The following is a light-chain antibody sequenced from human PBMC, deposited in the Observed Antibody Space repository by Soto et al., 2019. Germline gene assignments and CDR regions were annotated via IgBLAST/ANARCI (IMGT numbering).Light chain of an antibody. Sequence: QSVLTQPPSGSGAPGQRVTISCTGSSSNIGAGYDVHWYQQLPGTAPKLLIYGNSNRPSGVPDRFSGSKSGTSASLAITGLQAEDEADYYCGTWDTSLSVFYVFGSGTKLTVL. CDR1: SSNIGAGYD. CDR2: GNS. V-gene: IGLV1-40*01. J-gene: IGLJ1*01. CDR3: GTWDTSLSVFYV.